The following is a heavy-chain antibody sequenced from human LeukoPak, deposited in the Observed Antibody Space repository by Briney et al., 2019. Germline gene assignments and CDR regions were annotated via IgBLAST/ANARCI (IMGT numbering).Heavy chain of an antibody. CDR3: ARRVWGYDGYYMDV. CDR1: GYTFTGYY. J-gene: IGHJ6*03. D-gene: IGHD5-12*01. V-gene: IGHV1-2*02. Sequence: GASVKVSCKASGYTFTGYYMHWVRQAPGQGLEWMGWINPNSGGTNYAQKFQGRVTMTRDTSISTAYMELSRLRSDDTAVYYCARRVWGYDGYYMDVWGKGTTVTISS. CDR2: INPNSGGT.